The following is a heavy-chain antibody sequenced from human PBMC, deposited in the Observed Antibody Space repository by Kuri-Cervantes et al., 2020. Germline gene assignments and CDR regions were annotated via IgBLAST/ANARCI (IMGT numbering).Heavy chain of an antibody. D-gene: IGHD5-18*01. Sequence: SLKISCAASGFTFDDYAMHWVRQAPGKGLEWVSGISWNSGSIGYADSVKGRFTISRDNSKNTLYLQMNSLRAEDTAVYYCAKDFVDTAMVYYFDYWGQGTLVTVSS. CDR3: AKDFVDTAMVYYFDY. V-gene: IGHV3-9*01. CDR1: GFTFDDYA. J-gene: IGHJ4*02. CDR2: ISWNSGSI.